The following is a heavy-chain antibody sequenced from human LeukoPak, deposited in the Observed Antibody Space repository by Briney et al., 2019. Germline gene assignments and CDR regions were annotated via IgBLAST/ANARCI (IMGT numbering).Heavy chain of an antibody. CDR2: ISYSGTT. CDR3: AEGYNPYYFDY. V-gene: IGHV4-59*03. D-gene: IGHD1-14*01. J-gene: IGHJ4*02. CDR1: RDFISDYY. Sequence: SETLSLTCTVSRDFISDYYWSWIRQPPGKGLEWIGNISYSGTTNYNPSLKSRVAISIDTSKKQFSLKLSSVTAADTAVYYCAEGYNPYYFDYWGQGALLTVSS.